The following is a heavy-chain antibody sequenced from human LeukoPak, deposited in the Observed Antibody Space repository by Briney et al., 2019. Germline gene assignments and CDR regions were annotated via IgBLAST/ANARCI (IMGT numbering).Heavy chain of an antibody. J-gene: IGHJ5*02. V-gene: IGHV1-69*13. Sequence: SVKVSCKASGGTFSSYAISWVRQAPGQGLEWMGGIIHIFGTANYAQKFQGRVTITADESTSTAYMELSSLRSEDTAVYYCARALHPYYYDSSGYSGYPREEGYNPYWFDPWGQGTLVTVSS. CDR2: IIHIFGTA. CDR3: ARALHPYYYDSSGYSGYPREEGYNPYWFDP. D-gene: IGHD3-22*01. CDR1: GGTFSSYA.